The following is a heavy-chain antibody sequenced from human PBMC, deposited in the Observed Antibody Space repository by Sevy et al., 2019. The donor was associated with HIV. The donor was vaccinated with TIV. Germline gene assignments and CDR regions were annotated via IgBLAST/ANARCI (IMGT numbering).Heavy chain of an antibody. V-gene: IGHV3-48*02. CDR1: GFTFSSYS. D-gene: IGHD3-3*01. CDR2: ISSSSSTI. CDR3: ARGYDFWSGYYTWDYYYYGMDV. Sequence: GGSLRLSCAASGFTFSSYSMNWVRQAPGKGLEWVSYISSSSSTIYYADSVKGRFIISRDNAKNSLYLQMNSLRDEDTAVYYGARGYDFWSGYYTWDYYYYGMDVWGQGTTVTVSS. J-gene: IGHJ6*02.